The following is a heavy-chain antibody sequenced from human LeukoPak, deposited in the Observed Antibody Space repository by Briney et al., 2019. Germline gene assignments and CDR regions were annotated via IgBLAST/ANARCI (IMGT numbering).Heavy chain of an antibody. V-gene: IGHV1-69*05. J-gene: IGHJ6*03. CDR1: GGTFSSYA. Sequence: SVKVSCKASGGTFSSYAISWVRQAPGQGLEWMGGIIPIFGTANYAQKFQGRVTITTDESTSTAYMELSSLRSEDTAVYYCARTEDYYYYMDVWGKGTTVTVS. CDR2: IIPIFGTA. CDR3: ARTEDYYYYMDV.